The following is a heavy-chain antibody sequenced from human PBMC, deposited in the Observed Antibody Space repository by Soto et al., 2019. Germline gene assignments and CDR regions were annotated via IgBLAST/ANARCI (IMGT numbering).Heavy chain of an antibody. CDR2: IYYSGST. Sequence: SETLSLTCTVSGGSISSGGYYWSWIRQHPGKGLEWIGYIYYSGSTYYNPSLKSRVTISVDTSKNQFSLKLSSVTAADTAVYYCARWRTYYYDSSGYYENWFDPWGQGPLVTVSS. CDR3: ARWRTYYYDSSGYYENWFDP. V-gene: IGHV4-31*03. CDR1: GGSISSGGYY. D-gene: IGHD3-22*01. J-gene: IGHJ5*02.